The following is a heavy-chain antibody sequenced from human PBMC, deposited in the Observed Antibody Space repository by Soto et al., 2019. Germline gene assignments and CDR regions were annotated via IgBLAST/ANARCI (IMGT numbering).Heavy chain of an antibody. V-gene: IGHV1-8*01. Sequence: ASVKVSCKASGYTFTSYDINWVRQATGQGLEWMGWMNPNSGNTGYAQKFQGRVTMTRNTSISTAYMELSSLRSEDTAVYYCARGRRGYSGYASGRGYYYYYYMDVWGKGTTVTVSS. D-gene: IGHD5-12*01. J-gene: IGHJ6*03. CDR3: ARGRRGYSGYASGRGYYYYYYMDV. CDR2: MNPNSGNT. CDR1: GYTFTSYD.